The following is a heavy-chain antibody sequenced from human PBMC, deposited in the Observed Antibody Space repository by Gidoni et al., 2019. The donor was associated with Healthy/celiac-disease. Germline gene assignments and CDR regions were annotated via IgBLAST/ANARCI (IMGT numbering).Heavy chain of an antibody. CDR1: GGSFRGYY. CDR3: ARVRRYSYDRSGYYYV. V-gene: IGHV4-34*01. D-gene: IGHD3-22*01. Sequence: QVQLQQWGAGLLKPSETLSLTCAVYGGSFRGYYWSWIRQPPGKGLEWIGESNHRGSTNYNPSLKSRVTISVDPSQNPFSLMLSSVTAADTAVYYCARVRRYSYDRSGYYYVWGQGTLVTVSS. CDR2: SNHRGST. J-gene: IGHJ4*02.